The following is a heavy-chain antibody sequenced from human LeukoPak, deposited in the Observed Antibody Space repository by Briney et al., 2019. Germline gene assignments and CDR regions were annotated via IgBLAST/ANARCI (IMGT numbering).Heavy chain of an antibody. CDR3: AKGGRDGYNSLDY. CDR2: ISYDGSKK. CDR1: GFTLSSYG. Sequence: GGSLRLSCAASGFTLSSYGMHWVRQAPGKGLEWVAVISYDGSKKEYADSVKGRFTISRDNSKNTLFLQMYSLSAEDTAVYYCAKGGRDGYNSLDYWGQGTLVIVSS. V-gene: IGHV3-30*18. D-gene: IGHD5-24*01. J-gene: IGHJ4*02.